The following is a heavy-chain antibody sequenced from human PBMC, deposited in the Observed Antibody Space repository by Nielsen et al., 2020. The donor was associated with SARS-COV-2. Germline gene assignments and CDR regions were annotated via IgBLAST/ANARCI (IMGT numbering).Heavy chain of an antibody. CDR2: ISNSGST. J-gene: IGHJ6*02. D-gene: IGHD3-3*01. CDR1: GGSISSYY. CDR3: ARDEIFDLYGVDV. Sequence: SETLSLTCTVSGGSISSYYWSWIRQPPGKGLEWIGYISNSGSTNYNPSLKSRVTISLDTSKNQFSLKVRSVTAADTVVYYCARDEIFDLYGVDVWGQGTTVIVSS. V-gene: IGHV4-59*01.